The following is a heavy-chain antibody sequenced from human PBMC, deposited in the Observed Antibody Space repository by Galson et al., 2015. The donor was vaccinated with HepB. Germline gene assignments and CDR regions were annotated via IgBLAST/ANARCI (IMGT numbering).Heavy chain of an antibody. D-gene: IGHD3-10*01. CDR3: ARDGDGSGSYYTPAPTTIHFDY. CDR1: GFTFSSYW. Sequence: SLRLSCAASGFTFSSYWMSWVRQAPGKGLEWVANIKQDGSEKYYVDSVKGRFTISRDNAKNSLYLQMNSLRAEDTAVYYCARDGDGSGSYYTPAPTTIHFDYWGQGTLVTVSS. V-gene: IGHV3-7*03. J-gene: IGHJ4*02. CDR2: IKQDGSEK.